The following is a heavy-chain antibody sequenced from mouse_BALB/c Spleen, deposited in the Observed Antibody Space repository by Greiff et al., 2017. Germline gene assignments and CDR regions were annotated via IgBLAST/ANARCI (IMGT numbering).Heavy chain of an antibody. CDR2: IYPGDGDT. J-gene: IGHJ4*01. CDR1: GYTFTSYW. CDR3: ARGVLLRIPLYAMDY. V-gene: IGHV1-87*01. Sequence: VKVVESGAELARPGASVKLSCKASGYTFTSYWMQWVKQRPGQGLEWIGAIYPGDGDTRYTQKFKGKATLTADKSSSTAYMQLSSLASEDSAVYYCARGVLLRIPLYAMDYWGQGTSVTVSS. D-gene: IGHD1-1*01.